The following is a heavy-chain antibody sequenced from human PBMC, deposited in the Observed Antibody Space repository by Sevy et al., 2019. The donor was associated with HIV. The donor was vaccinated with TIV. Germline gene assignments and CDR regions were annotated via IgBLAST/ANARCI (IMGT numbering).Heavy chain of an antibody. V-gene: IGHV3-23*01. J-gene: IGHJ4*02. D-gene: IGHD2-8*01. CDR3: AREGCTKPHDY. CDR2: LSFGCGEL. Sequence: GGSLRLSCAASGFTFSKYSMSWVRQPPGKGLEWVSTLSFGCGELNYADSVMGRFTISRDNSNSSVYLQMNNLRPEDTAVYYCAREGCTKPHDYWGQGTLVTVSS. CDR1: GFTFSKYS.